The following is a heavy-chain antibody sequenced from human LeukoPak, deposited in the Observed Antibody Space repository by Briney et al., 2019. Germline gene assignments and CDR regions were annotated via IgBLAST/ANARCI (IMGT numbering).Heavy chain of an antibody. V-gene: IGHV3-23*01. CDR1: GFTFSIYV. J-gene: IGHJ4*02. CDR2: ISGGTSGT. D-gene: IGHD1-26*01. CDR3: AKDKGGDY. Sequence: PWGSLRLSCAASGFTFSIYVMSWVRPAPGKGLEWVSTISGGTSGTHYADSVKGRFTISRDNSKNTLYLQMNSLRAEDTAVYYCAKDKGGDYWGQGTLVTVSS.